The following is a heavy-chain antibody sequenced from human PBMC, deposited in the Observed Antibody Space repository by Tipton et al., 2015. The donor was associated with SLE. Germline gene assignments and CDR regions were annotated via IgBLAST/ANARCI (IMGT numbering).Heavy chain of an antibody. J-gene: IGHJ4*02. CDR3: ATWIVATRFDY. CDR1: GGSISSSDSY. D-gene: IGHD5-12*01. CDR2: IYYGGTT. Sequence: TLSLTCTVSGGSISSSDSYWGWIRQPPGKGLEWIGSIYYGGTTYYNPSLKSRVTISVDTSKNHFSLKLNSVTAADTAVYYCATWIVATRFDYWGQGTLVTVSS. V-gene: IGHV4-39*07.